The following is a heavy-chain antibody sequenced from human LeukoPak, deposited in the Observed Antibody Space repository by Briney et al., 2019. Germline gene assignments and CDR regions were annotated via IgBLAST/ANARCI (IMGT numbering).Heavy chain of an antibody. Sequence: ASVKVSCKASGYTFTGYFMHWVRQAPGQGLEWMGWINPNSGGTNYAQKFQGRVTMTRDTSISTAYMELSRLRSDDTAVYYCARVDTVNYYYYMDVWGKGTPVTVSS. V-gene: IGHV1-2*02. CDR2: INPNSGGT. CDR1: GYTFTGYF. CDR3: ARVDTVNYYYYMDV. D-gene: IGHD5-18*01. J-gene: IGHJ6*03.